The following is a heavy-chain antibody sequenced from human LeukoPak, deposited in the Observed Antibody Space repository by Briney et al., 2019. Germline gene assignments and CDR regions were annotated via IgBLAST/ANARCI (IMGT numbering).Heavy chain of an antibody. CDR2: ISGSGGST. D-gene: IGHD5-18*01. V-gene: IGHV3-23*01. Sequence: GGSLRLSCAASGFTFSSYAMSWVRQVPGKGLEWVSAISGSGGSTYYADSVEGRFTISRDNSKNTLYLQMNSLRAEDTAVYYCAKDLGGYSYGYYFGYWGQGTLVTVSS. CDR3: AKDLGGYSYGYYFGY. CDR1: GFTFSSYA. J-gene: IGHJ4*02.